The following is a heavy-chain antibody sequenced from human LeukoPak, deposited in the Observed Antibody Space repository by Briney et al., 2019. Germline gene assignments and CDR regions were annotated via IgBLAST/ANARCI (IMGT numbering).Heavy chain of an antibody. J-gene: IGHJ4*02. CDR1: GFTFSSYS. V-gene: IGHV3-48*04. CDR3: ARVTGVLTGYQYYFDY. CDR2: ISSSSSTI. D-gene: IGHD3-9*01. Sequence: GGSLRLSCAASGFTFSSYSMNWVRQAPGKGLEWVSYISSSSSTIYYADSVKGRFTISRDNAKNSLYLQMNSLRAEDTAVYYCARVTGVLTGYQYYFDYWGQGTLVTVSS.